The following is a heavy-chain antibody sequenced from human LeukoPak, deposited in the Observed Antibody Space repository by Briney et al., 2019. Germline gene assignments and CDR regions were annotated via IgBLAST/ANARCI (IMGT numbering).Heavy chain of an antibody. V-gene: IGHV1-46*01. J-gene: IGHJ3*02. D-gene: IGHD5-18*01. CDR3: AREIVDTAMVRHYAFDI. Sequence: GASVKVSCKASGYTFTSYYMHWVRQAPGQGREWMGIINPSGGSTSYAQKFQGRVTMTRDTSTSTVYMELSSLRSEDTAVYYCAREIVDTAMVRHYAFDIWGQGTMVTVSS. CDR2: INPSGGST. CDR1: GYTFTSYY.